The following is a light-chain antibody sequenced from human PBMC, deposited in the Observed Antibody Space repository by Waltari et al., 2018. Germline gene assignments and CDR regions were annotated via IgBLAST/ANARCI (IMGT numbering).Light chain of an antibody. J-gene: IGKJ4*01. V-gene: IGKV3-11*02. CDR1: QSVSRS. CDR3: QQRSVWPVT. CDR2: EAS. Sequence: EIVLTQSPATLSLSPGERVTLSCRASQSVSRSLGWFLQNPGQAPKLLIYEASNRAPGLPGRFSGSGFGRDFTLTISSLEPEDFGVYYCQQRSVWPVTFGGGTKLEI.